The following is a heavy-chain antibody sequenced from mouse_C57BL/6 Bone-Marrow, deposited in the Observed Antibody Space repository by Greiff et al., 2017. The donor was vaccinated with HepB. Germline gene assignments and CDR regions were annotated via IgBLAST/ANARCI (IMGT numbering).Heavy chain of an antibody. V-gene: IGHV1-82*01. J-gene: IGHJ1*03. CDR1: GYAFSSSW. Sequence: QVQLQQSGPELVKPGASVKISCKASGYAFSSSWMNWVKQRPGKGLEWIGRIYPGDGDTNYNGKFKGQATLTADKSSSTAYMQLSSLTSEDSAVYFCARYYYGSSDWYFDVWGTGTTVTVSS. CDR2: IYPGDGDT. D-gene: IGHD1-1*01. CDR3: ARYYYGSSDWYFDV.